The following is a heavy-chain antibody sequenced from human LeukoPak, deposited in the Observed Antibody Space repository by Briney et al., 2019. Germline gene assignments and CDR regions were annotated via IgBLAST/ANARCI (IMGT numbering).Heavy chain of an antibody. Sequence: GGSLRLSCTASGFTFGDYAMSWVRQAPGKGLEWVGFIRSKAYGGTTEYAASVKGRFTNSRDDSKSIAYLQMNSLKTEDTAVYYCTGPAALDYWGQGTLVTVSS. CDR2: IRSKAYGGTT. J-gene: IGHJ4*02. V-gene: IGHV3-49*04. CDR3: TGPAALDY. D-gene: IGHD2-15*01. CDR1: GFTFGDYA.